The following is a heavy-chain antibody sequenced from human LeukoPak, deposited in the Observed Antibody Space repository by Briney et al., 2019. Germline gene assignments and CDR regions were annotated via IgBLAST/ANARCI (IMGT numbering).Heavy chain of an antibody. CDR3: AKGEDGFEYYYYMDA. CDR2: IIPSGSRA. V-gene: IGHV3-23*01. Sequence: PGGSLRLSCVVSGITLSNYGMSWVRQAPGRGLEWISSIIPSGSRAHYADSVEGRFTISRDNSKNTVYLQMNTLRAEDTAVYYCAKGEDGFEYYYYMDAWGEGTTVTVSS. D-gene: IGHD6-6*01. CDR1: GITLSNYG. J-gene: IGHJ6*03.